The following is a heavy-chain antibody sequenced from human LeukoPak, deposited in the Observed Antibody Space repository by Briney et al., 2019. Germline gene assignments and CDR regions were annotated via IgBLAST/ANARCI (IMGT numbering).Heavy chain of an antibody. CDR3: ARDLQYPDYGDSSPFDY. CDR2: ISSSGSTI. V-gene: IGHV3-48*03. Sequence: PGGSLRLSCAASGFTFSSYEMNWVRQAPGKGLEWVSYISSSGSTIYYADSVKGRFTISRDNAKNSLYLEMNSLRAEDTAVYYCARDLQYPDYGDSSPFDYWGQGTLVTVSS. J-gene: IGHJ4*02. CDR1: GFTFSSYE. D-gene: IGHD4-17*01.